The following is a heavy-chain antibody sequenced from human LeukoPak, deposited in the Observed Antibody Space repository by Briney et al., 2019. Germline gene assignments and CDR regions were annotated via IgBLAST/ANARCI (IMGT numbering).Heavy chain of an antibody. CDR1: GDSISSGYY. CDR2: IYHTGST. V-gene: IGHV4-38-2*02. J-gene: IGHJ4*02. Sequence: PSETLSLTCSVSGDSISSGYYWGWIRQPPGKGPEWIGNIYHTGSTLYNPSLQSRVIISVDTSKNQFSLKLTSVTAADTAVYYCARGMDYWGQGTLVTVSS. CDR3: ARGMDY.